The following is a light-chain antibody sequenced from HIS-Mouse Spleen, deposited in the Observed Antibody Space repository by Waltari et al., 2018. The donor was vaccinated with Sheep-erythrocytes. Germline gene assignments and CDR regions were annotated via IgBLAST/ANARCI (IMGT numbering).Light chain of an antibody. Sequence: QSVLTQPPPTSGTPGQRGTISCSGSSPNSGRNTVNWYQQLPGTAPQLLIYSNNPRPSGVPDRFSGSNSGNTATLTISRVEAGDEADYYCQVWDSSSDHYVFGTGTKVTVL. J-gene: IGLJ1*01. CDR1: SPNSGRNT. V-gene: IGLV1-44*01. CDR3: QVWDSSSDHYV. CDR2: SNN.